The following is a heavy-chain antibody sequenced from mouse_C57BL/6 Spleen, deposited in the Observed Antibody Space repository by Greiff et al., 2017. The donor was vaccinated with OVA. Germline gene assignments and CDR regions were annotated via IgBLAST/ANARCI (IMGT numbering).Heavy chain of an antibody. CDR3: ANYYGSSPHWYFDV. Sequence: QVQLKQPGAELVKPGASVKLSCKASGYTFTSYWMHWVKQRPGRGLEWIGRIDPSSGGTKYNEKFKSKATLTVDKPSSTAYMQLSSLTSEDSAVYYCANYYGSSPHWYFDVWGTGTTVTVSS. J-gene: IGHJ1*03. V-gene: IGHV1-72*01. CDR1: GYTFTSYW. D-gene: IGHD1-1*01. CDR2: IDPSSGGT.